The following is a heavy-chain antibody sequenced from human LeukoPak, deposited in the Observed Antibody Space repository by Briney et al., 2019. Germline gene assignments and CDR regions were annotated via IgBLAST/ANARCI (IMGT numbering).Heavy chain of an antibody. CDR2: ISGSGGST. CDR3: AKAPGYSYGSTYFDY. D-gene: IGHD5-18*01. Sequence: PGGSLRLSCAPSGFTFSSYAMSWVRQAPGKGLEWVSAISGSGGSTYYADSVKGRFTISRDNSKNTLYLQMNSLRAEDTAVYYCAKAPGYSYGSTYFDYWGQGTLVTVPS. V-gene: IGHV3-23*01. J-gene: IGHJ4*02. CDR1: GFTFSSYA.